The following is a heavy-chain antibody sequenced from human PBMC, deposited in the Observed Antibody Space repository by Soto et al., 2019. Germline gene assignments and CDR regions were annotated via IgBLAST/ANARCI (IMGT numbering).Heavy chain of an antibody. CDR1: GGSVNNKTYY. CDR2: VYYSGTT. D-gene: IGHD4-17*01. Sequence: PSETLSLTCSVSGGSVNNKTYYWSWIRQPPGKRLEWIGYVYYSGTTNYNPSLRSRVTISIDMSKNQFSLKLNSVTAADTALYYCARTTAVTSACRSRYFFDFWGQGTLVTVSS. V-gene: IGHV4-61*01. J-gene: IGHJ4*02. CDR3: ARTTAVTSACRSRYFFDF.